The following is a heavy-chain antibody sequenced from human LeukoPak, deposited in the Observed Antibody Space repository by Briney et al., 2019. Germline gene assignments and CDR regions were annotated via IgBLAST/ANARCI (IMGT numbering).Heavy chain of an antibody. CDR3: ARRSRKIFRGDTITNWFDP. J-gene: IGHJ5*02. Sequence: SETLSLTCTVSGGSISTSSYYWGWVRQPPGKGLEWIGNIFYSGSTYYSPSLKSRVTISLDTSRNQFSLKLRSVTAADTAVYYCARRSRKIFRGDTITNWFDPWGQGTLVPVSS. CDR1: GGSISTSSYY. V-gene: IGHV4-39*07. CDR2: IFYSGST. D-gene: IGHD3-10*01.